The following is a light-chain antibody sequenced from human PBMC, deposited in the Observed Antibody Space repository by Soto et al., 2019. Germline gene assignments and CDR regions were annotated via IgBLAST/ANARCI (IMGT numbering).Light chain of an antibody. Sequence: QSVLTQPPSASGTPGQRGTISCSGSRSNIAGNAVNWYRQLPVTAPTVLIFRDSQRPSGVPDRFSASKYGTSASLAISGLQADDEAHYHCAVWDDSLNRPVFGGGTKLTVL. V-gene: IGLV1-44*01. J-gene: IGLJ2*01. CDR3: AVWDDSLNRPV. CDR1: RSNIAGNA. CDR2: RDS.